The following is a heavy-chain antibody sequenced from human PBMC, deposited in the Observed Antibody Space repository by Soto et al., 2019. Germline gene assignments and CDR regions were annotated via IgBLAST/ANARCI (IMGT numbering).Heavy chain of an antibody. Sequence: QPGGSLRLSCAASGFTFSSYAMSWVRRAPGKGLEWVSAISGSGGSTYYADSVKGRFTISRDNSKNTLYLQMNGLRAEDTAVYYCAKVYSSSWYRAWYFDLWGRGTLVTVSS. D-gene: IGHD6-13*01. CDR3: AKVYSSSWYRAWYFDL. CDR2: ISGSGGST. CDR1: GFTFSSYA. V-gene: IGHV3-23*01. J-gene: IGHJ2*01.